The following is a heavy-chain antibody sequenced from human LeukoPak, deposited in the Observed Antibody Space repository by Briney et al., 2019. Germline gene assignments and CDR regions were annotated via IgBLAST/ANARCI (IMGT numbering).Heavy chain of an antibody. Sequence: SETLSLTCTVSGGSISSYYWSWIRQPAGKGLEWIGRIYTSGSTNYNPSLKSRVTMSVDTSKNQFSLKLSSVTAADTAVYYCARAAGSGNVYKHYFDYWGQGTLVTVSS. V-gene: IGHV4-4*07. CDR1: GGSISSYY. J-gene: IGHJ4*02. CDR2: IYTSGST. D-gene: IGHD1-26*01. CDR3: ARAAGSGNVYKHYFDY.